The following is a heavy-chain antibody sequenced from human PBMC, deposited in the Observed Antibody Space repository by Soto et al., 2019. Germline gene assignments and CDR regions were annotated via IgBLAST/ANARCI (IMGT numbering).Heavy chain of an antibody. J-gene: IGHJ5*02. V-gene: IGHV3-23*01. CDR1: GFSLSTSW. CDR2: IAGSGLNI. Sequence: GGSLRLCCTASGFSLSTSWMTWVRQAPGKGLEWVSSIAGSGLNIDYAGSVKGRFTISRDNSKNTLYLQMNSLRAEDAAVYFCAKKTLGNFPFDLWAQGNLVTVSS. CDR3: AKKTLGNFPFDL.